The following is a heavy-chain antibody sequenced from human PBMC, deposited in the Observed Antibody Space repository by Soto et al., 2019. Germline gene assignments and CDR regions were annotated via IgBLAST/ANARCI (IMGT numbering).Heavy chain of an antibody. CDR3: ARAHCSGGSCYSKRFDP. Sequence: GASVKVSCKASGYTFTSYYMHWVRQAPGQGLEWMGIINPSGGSTSYARKFQGRVTMTRDTSTSTVYMELSSLRSEDTAVYYCARAHCSGGSCYSKRFDPWGQGTLVTVSS. D-gene: IGHD2-15*01. J-gene: IGHJ5*02. CDR1: GYTFTSYY. CDR2: INPSGGST. V-gene: IGHV1-46*03.